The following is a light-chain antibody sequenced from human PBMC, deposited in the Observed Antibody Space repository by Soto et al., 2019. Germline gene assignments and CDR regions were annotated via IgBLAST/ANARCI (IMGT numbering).Light chain of an antibody. J-gene: IGKJ4*01. CDR1: QSVRSY. Sequence: EIVLTQSPVTLSLSPGERATLSCRASQSVRSYLAWYQQKPGQAPRLLIYDASNRAAGIPARFSGSGSGTDFTLTISSLEPEDFAVYYCQQRSNWPSTFGGGTKVEIK. V-gene: IGKV3-11*01. CDR2: DAS. CDR3: QQRSNWPST.